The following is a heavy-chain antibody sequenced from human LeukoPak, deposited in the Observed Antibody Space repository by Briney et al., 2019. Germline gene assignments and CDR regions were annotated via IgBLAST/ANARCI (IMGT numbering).Heavy chain of an antibody. CDR1: GFTFSSYG. CDR2: ISYDGSNK. D-gene: IGHD5-24*01. CDR3: AKDTGERWLQLGGVDY. Sequence: GGSLRLSCAASGFTFSSYGMHWVRQAPGKGLEWVAVISYDGSNKYYADSVKGRFTISRDNSKNTLYLQMNSLRAEDTAVYYCAKDTGERWLQLGGVDYWGQGTLVTVSS. J-gene: IGHJ4*02. V-gene: IGHV3-30*18.